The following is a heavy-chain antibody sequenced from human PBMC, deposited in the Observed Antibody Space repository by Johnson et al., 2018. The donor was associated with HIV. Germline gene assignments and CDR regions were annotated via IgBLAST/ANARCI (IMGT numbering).Heavy chain of an antibody. D-gene: IGHD6-13*01. Sequence: QVLLVESGGGVVQPGRSLRLSCAASGFTFSSYAMHWVRQAPGKGLEWVAVISSDGSNKYYADSVKGRFTISRDNSKNTLYLQMNSLRAEDTAVYYCALLRGAAGDDAFDIWGQGTMVTVSS. J-gene: IGHJ3*02. CDR3: ALLRGAAGDDAFDI. CDR1: GFTFSSYA. V-gene: IGHV3-30-3*01. CDR2: ISSDGSNK.